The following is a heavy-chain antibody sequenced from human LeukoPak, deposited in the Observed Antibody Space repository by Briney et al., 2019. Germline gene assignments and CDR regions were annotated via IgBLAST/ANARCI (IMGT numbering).Heavy chain of an antibody. CDR1: GFTFSSYS. CDR2: ISSSSSYI. Sequence: TGGSLRPSCAASGFTFSSYSMNWVRQAPGKGLEWVSSISSSSSYIYYADSVKGRFTISRDNAKNSLYLQMNSLRAEDTAVYYCASTRCTGTSCYLPILDWGQGILVTVSS. J-gene: IGHJ4*02. D-gene: IGHD2-2*01. V-gene: IGHV3-21*01. CDR3: ASTRCTGTSCYLPILD.